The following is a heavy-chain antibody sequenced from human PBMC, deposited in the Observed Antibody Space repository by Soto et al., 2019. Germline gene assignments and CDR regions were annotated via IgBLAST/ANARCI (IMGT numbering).Heavy chain of an antibody. CDR1: GDSVNSGSYY. D-gene: IGHD3-22*01. V-gene: IGHV4-61*01. CDR3: TRVSMPYYFHTSGQYYYDF. J-gene: IGHJ4*02. CDR2: IFYSGTT. Sequence: QVQLQESGPGLVKPSETLSLTCTVSGDSVNSGSYYWSWIRQPPGMGLEWLGYIFYSGTTNYNPSLKSRVTISLHTSKNQFSLNLTSVTAADTAVYYCTRVSMPYYFHTSGQYYYDFCGRGTLVTVSS.